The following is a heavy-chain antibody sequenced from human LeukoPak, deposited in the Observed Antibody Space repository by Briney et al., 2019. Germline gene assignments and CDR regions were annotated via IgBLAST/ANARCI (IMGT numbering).Heavy chain of an antibody. D-gene: IGHD6-13*01. CDR1: GGSISSYY. V-gene: IGHV4-4*07. Sequence: SETLSLTCTVSGGSISSYYWSWIRQPAGKGLEWIGRIYTGGSTNYNPSLKSRVTMSVDTSKNQFSLKLSSVTAADTAVYYCARLAIAAAGTPNWFDPWGQGTLVTVSS. J-gene: IGHJ5*02. CDR2: IYTGGST. CDR3: ARLAIAAAGTPNWFDP.